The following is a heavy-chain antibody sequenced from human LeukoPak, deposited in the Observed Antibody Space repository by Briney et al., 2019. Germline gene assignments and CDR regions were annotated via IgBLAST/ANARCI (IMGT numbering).Heavy chain of an antibody. V-gene: IGHV3-23*01. D-gene: IGHD3-22*01. Sequence: GGSLRLSCAASGFTFSSYAMSWVRKAPGKGLEWVSAISGSGGSTYYADSVKGRFTISRDNSKNTLYLQMNSLRAEDTAVYYCARDPDSSGYYYNTFDYWGREPWSPSPQ. CDR1: GFTFSSYA. CDR2: ISGSGGST. J-gene: IGHJ4*02. CDR3: ARDPDSSGYYYNTFDY.